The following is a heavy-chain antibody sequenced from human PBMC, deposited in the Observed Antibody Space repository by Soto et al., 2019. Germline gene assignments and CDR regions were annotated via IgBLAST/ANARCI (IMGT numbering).Heavy chain of an antibody. Sequence: ASVKVSCKASGYTFTSYYMHWVRQAPGQGLEWMGIINPSGGSTSYAQKFQGRVTMTRDTSTSTVYMELSGLRSEDTAVYYCARGAFGGVIVDYYYGMDVWGQGTTVTVSS. D-gene: IGHD3-16*02. J-gene: IGHJ6*02. CDR1: GYTFTSYY. CDR3: ARGAFGGVIVDYYYGMDV. V-gene: IGHV1-46*01. CDR2: INPSGGST.